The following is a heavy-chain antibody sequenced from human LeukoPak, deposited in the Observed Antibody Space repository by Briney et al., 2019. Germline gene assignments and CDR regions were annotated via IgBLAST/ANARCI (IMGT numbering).Heavy chain of an antibody. D-gene: IGHD6-13*01. J-gene: IGHJ4*02. Sequence: GGSLRLSCAASVFTVSRNYMSWVRQAPGKGLEWVSAISGSGGSTYYADSVKGRFTISRDNSKNTLYLQMNSLRAEDTAVYYCTLIAAAGTGYWGQGTLVTVSS. V-gene: IGHV3-23*01. CDR3: TLIAAAGTGY. CDR2: ISGSGGST. CDR1: VFTVSRNY.